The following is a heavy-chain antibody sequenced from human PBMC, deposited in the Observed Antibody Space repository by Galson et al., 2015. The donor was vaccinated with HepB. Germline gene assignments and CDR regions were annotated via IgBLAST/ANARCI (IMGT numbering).Heavy chain of an antibody. CDR3: ASDGIPRGVVAAPSAFDI. V-gene: IGHV3-33*01. CDR2: IWYDGSNK. J-gene: IGHJ3*02. D-gene: IGHD2-15*01. CDR1: GFTFSSYG. Sequence: SLRLSCAASGFTFSSYGMHWVRQAPGKGLEWVAVIWYDGSNKYYADSVKGRFTISRDNAKNSLYLQMNSLRAEDTAVYYFASDGIPRGVVAAPSAFDIWGTGTMFTVCS.